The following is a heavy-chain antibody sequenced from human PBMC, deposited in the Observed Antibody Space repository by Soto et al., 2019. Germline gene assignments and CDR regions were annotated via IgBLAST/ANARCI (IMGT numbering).Heavy chain of an antibody. D-gene: IGHD3-3*01. CDR3: AKDLGITIFGVVIRPQDFDY. V-gene: IGHV3-7*05. CDR1: GFAFSSYW. J-gene: IGHJ4*02. Sequence: GGSLRLSCTASGFAFSSYWMNWVRQAPGKGLEWVASIEEDGNERYYVDSVKGRFTISRDNSKNTLYLQMNSLRAEDTAVYYCAKDLGITIFGVVIRPQDFDYWGQGTLVTVSS. CDR2: IEEDGNER.